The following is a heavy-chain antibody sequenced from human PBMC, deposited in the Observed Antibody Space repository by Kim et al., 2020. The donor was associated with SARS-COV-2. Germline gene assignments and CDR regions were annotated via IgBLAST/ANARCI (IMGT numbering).Heavy chain of an antibody. V-gene: IGHV1-3*01. D-gene: IGHD6-19*01. CDR2: VNGGTGNT. CDR3: AREAVAGSFDY. Sequence: ASVKGSCKAAGYTFSTFALYWVRRAPGQRLDWMGWVNGGTGNTRYSRKFQGRISITRDTSATTASLELSGLISEDTAVYYCAREAVAGSFDYWGQGTLVTLSS. J-gene: IGHJ4*02. CDR1: GYTFSTFA.